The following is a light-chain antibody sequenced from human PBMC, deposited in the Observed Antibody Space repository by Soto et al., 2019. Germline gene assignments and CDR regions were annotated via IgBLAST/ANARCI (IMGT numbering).Light chain of an antibody. V-gene: IGLV7-43*01. J-gene: IGLJ3*02. CDR2: STA. Sequence: QAVVTQEPSLTVSPGRTVTLTCASNTGAVTSGYHPNWVQQKPGQTPTSLIYSTASKHSWTPARFSGSLLGDKAALTLSGVGPEDEADYYCLLYYGGAWVFGGGTKLTVL. CDR1: TGAVTSGYH. CDR3: LLYYGGAWV.